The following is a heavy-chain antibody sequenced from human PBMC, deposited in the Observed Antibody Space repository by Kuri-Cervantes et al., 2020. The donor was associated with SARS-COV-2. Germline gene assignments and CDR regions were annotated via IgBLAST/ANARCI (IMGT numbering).Heavy chain of an antibody. CDR3: ARLSRIQLWLPPDY. V-gene: IGHV1-3*01. J-gene: IGHJ4*02. Sequence: ASVKVSCKASGYSFTNSAMHWVRQAPGQRPEWMGWINAGNGNTKYSQTFQGRVTISRDTSATTAYMEVSSLRSEDTAVYYCARLSRIQLWLPPDYWGQGTLVTVSS. CDR2: INAGNGNT. D-gene: IGHD5-18*01. CDR1: GYSFTNSA.